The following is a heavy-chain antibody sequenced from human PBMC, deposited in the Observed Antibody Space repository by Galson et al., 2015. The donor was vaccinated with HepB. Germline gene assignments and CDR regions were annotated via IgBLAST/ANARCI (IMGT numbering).Heavy chain of an antibody. CDR3: ASLAGEISYYFDY. D-gene: IGHD6-19*01. V-gene: IGHV4-39*01. J-gene: IGHJ4*02. CDR2: IYYSGST. Sequence: ETLSLTCTVSGGSISSSSYYWGWIRQPPGKGLEWIGSIYYSGSTYYNPSLKSRVTISVDTSKNQFSLKLSSVTAADTAVYYCASLAGEISYYFDYWGQGTLVTVSS. CDR1: GGSISSSSYY.